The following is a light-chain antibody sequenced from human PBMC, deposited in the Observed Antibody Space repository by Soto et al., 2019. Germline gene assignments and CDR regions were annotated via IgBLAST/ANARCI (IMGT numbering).Light chain of an antibody. Sequence: QSVLTQPASVSRSTLPPSPIYCTGTSSDVGSYSLVAWYQQHPVKAPKLMIYEGSKRPSGVSNRFSGSKSANTAYLTISGLQAEDEADYYCCSYAGSSTSGVFGTGTKVTVL. CDR1: SSDVGSYSL. J-gene: IGLJ1*01. CDR3: CSYAGSSTSGV. CDR2: EGS. V-gene: IGLV2-23*01.